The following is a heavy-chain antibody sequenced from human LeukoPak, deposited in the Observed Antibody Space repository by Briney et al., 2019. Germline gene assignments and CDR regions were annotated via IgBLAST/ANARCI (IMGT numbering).Heavy chain of an antibody. CDR2: IYYSGST. V-gene: IGHV4-39*01. CDR3: ARQITSHGTWGRDVIDC. D-gene: IGHD3-16*01. J-gene: IGHJ4*02. Sequence: NPSETLSLICTVSGGSVSSGSYYWSWIRQPPGKGLEWIGSIYYSGSTYYSPSLKSRVTMSVDTSKNQFSLKLSSVTAADTAVYFCARQITSHGTWGRDVIDCWGQGTLVTVSS. CDR1: GGSVSSGSYY.